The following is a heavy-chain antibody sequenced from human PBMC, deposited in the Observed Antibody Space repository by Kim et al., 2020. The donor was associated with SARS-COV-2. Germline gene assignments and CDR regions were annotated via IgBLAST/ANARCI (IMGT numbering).Heavy chain of an antibody. CDR2: IHHSGST. CDR3: ARVGIRGVFDY. D-gene: IGHD3-10*01. J-gene: IGHJ4*02. Sequence: SETLSLTCAVSGGSISSSNWWSWVRQPPGKVLEWIGEIHHSGSTNYNPSLKSRVTISVDKSKNQFSRKLSGVTAADTAVYYCARVGIRGVFDYWGQGTLVTVSS. V-gene: IGHV4-4*02. CDR1: GGSISSSNW.